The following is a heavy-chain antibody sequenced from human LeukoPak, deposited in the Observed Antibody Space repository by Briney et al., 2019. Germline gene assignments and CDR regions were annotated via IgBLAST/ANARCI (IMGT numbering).Heavy chain of an antibody. CDR3: ARDGGRYCSSTSCPGPSHWFDP. Sequence: SETLSLTCTVSGGSISSGDYYWSWIRQPPGKGLEWIGYIYYSGSTYYNPSLKSRVTISVATSKNPFSLKLSSVTAADTAVYYCARDGGRYCSSTSCPGPSHWFDPWGQGTLVTVSS. J-gene: IGHJ5*02. D-gene: IGHD2-2*01. CDR2: IYYSGST. CDR1: GGSISSGDYY. V-gene: IGHV4-30-4*08.